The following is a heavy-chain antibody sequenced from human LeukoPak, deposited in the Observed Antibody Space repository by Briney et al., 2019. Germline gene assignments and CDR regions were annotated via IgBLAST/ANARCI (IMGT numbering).Heavy chain of an antibody. V-gene: IGHV3-48*03. CDR3: ARDEGRWNYEY. CDR2: INTSSTTI. Sequence: GGSLRLSCAGSGFTFSQYERNWVRQPPGKGLEWISYINTSSTTIYYADSVKGRFTISRADAKNSLYLQMKSLRAEDTAVYYCARDEGRWNYEYWGQGTLVTVSS. D-gene: IGHD1-7*01. CDR1: GFTFSQYE. J-gene: IGHJ4*02.